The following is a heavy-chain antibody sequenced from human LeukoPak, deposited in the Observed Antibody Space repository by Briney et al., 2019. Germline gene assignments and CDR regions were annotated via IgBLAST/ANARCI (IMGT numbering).Heavy chain of an antibody. D-gene: IGHD3-10*01. Sequence: SETLSLTCAVYGGSFSGYYWSWLRQPPGKGLEWLGEINHSGSTNYNPSHKNRVNIPVNTSKNQFSLKLSSVTAADTAVYYCAREFMVRGVITPGYFDYWGQGTLVTVSS. CDR1: GGSFSGYY. J-gene: IGHJ4*02. V-gene: IGHV4-34*01. CDR3: AREFMVRGVITPGYFDY. CDR2: INHSGST.